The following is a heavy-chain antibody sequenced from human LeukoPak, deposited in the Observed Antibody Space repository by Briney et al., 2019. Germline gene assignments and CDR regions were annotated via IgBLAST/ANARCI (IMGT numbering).Heavy chain of an antibody. Sequence: GGSLRLSCAVSGFTVSNNYMSWVRQAPGKGLEWVSVIYSAGSTYYADSVKGRFTISRDNSKNTLYLQMNSLRADDTVVYYCARDRGGYTYGYGWWFDPWGQGTLVTVSS. V-gene: IGHV3-66*01. CDR3: ARDRGGYTYGYGWWFDP. CDR2: IYSAGST. D-gene: IGHD5-18*01. CDR1: GFTVSNNY. J-gene: IGHJ5*02.